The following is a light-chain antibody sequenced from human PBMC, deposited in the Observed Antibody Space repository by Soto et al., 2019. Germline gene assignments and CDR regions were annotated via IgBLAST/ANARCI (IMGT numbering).Light chain of an antibody. V-gene: IGKV1-33*01. J-gene: IGKJ3*01. CDR3: QQYDNFPLT. CDR1: QEISKY. Sequence: DIQMTQSPSSLSASVGDRATITCQASQEISKYLNWYQQKPGKAPKLLIYDASNLETGVPSRFSGSGSGTDFTFTISSLQPEDIATYYCQQYDNFPLTFGPGTKVDIK. CDR2: DAS.